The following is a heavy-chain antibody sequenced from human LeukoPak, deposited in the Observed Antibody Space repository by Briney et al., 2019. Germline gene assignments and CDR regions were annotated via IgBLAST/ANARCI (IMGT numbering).Heavy chain of an antibody. J-gene: IGHJ4*02. Sequence: GASVKVSCKASGYTLTSYDINWVRQATGQGLEWMGWMNPNSGNTGYAQKFQGRVTMTRNTSISTAYMELSSLRSEDTAVYYCARGSRTYYYDSSGSPLGYWGQGTLVTVSS. D-gene: IGHD3-22*01. V-gene: IGHV1-8*01. CDR2: MNPNSGNT. CDR3: ARGSRTYYYDSSGSPLGY. CDR1: GYTLTSYD.